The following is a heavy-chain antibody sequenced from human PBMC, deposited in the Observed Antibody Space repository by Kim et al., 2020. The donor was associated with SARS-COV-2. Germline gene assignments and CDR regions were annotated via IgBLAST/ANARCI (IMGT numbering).Heavy chain of an antibody. CDR3: ARGPNYYDFWSGYYTGFDY. Sequence: ASVKVSCKASGYTFTSYGISWVRQAPGQGLEWMGWISAYNGNTNYAQKLQGRVTMTTDTSTSTAYMELRSLRSDDTAVYYCARGPNYYDFWSGYYTGFDYWGQGTLVTVSS. CDR2: ISAYNGNT. CDR1: GYTFTSYG. D-gene: IGHD3-3*01. V-gene: IGHV1-18*01. J-gene: IGHJ4*02.